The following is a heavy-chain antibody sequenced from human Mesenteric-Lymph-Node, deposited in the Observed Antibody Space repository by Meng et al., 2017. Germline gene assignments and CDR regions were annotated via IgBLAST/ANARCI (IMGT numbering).Heavy chain of an antibody. D-gene: IGHD1-1*01. J-gene: IGHJ4*02. CDR2: IYYTGST. V-gene: IGHV4-31*03. CDR1: VGSISSGAYY. CDR3: ATWIQLGAFDY. Sequence: QVQLQESGSGLVKPSQTLSLTCTVSVGSISSGAYYWTWIRQHPGKGLEWIGYIYYTGSTYYNPSLKSRVTISGDTSKNQFSLKLSSVTAADTAVYYCATWIQLGAFDYWGQGTLVTVSS.